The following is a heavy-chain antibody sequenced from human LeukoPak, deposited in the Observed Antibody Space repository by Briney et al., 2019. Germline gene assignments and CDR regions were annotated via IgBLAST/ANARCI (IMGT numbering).Heavy chain of an antibody. D-gene: IGHD3-3*01. V-gene: IGHV1-18*01. CDR2: INSNNGDT. J-gene: IGHJ4*02. CDR3: ARFWSGYLPDY. Sequence: ASVKVSCMASGYSFMSYGIGWVRQAPGQGLQGMGWINSNNGDTNYAQNLQDRVTITTDASTSAAYMELRTLTSDDTAVYYCARFWSGYLPDYWGQGTLVIVSS. CDR1: GYSFMSYG.